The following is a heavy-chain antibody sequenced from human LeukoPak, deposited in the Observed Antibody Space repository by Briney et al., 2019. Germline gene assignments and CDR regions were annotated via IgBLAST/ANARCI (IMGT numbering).Heavy chain of an antibody. CDR1: GFTFSSYW. CDR2: INSDGSST. V-gene: IGHV3-74*01. J-gene: IGHJ4*02. Sequence: PGGSLRLSCAASGFTFSSYWMHWVRQAPGKGLVWVSRINSDGSSTSYADSVKGRFTISRDNAKNSLYLQMDSLRAEDTAFYYCTRDGRFCGGDCYLDYWGQGALVTVSS. CDR3: TRDGRFCGGDCYLDY. D-gene: IGHD2-21*01.